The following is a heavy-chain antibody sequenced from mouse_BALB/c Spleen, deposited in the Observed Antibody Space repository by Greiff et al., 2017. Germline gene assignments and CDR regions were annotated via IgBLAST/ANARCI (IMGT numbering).Heavy chain of an antibody. V-gene: IGHV5-6-3*01. CDR3: ARNRYDGFAY. J-gene: IGHJ3*01. CDR2: INSNGGST. Sequence: EVKLVESGGGLVQPGGSLKLSCAASGFTFSSYGMPWVRQTPDKRLELVATINSNGGSTYYPDSVKGRFTISRDNAKNTLYLQMSSLKSEDTAMYYCARNRYDGFAYWGQGTLVTVSA. CDR1: GFTFSSYG. D-gene: IGHD2-14*01.